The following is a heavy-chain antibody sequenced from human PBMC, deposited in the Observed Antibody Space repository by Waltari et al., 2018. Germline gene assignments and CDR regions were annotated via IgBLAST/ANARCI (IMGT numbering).Heavy chain of an antibody. Sequence: QMQLVESGGNLVKPGGSLRLSCAASGFTFSDFYMSWIRQAPGKGLGWVSKISTGGRSMTYADAVKGRFTISRDDAKKSLYLQMDSLRAEDTAIYYCAREDYFRLDVWGQGTTVTVSS. V-gene: IGHV3-11*01. CDR3: AREDYFRLDV. CDR1: GFTFSDFY. J-gene: IGHJ6*02. CDR2: ISTGGRSM.